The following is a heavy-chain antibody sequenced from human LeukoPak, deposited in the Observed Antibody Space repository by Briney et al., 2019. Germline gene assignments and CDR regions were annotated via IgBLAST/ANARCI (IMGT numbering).Heavy chain of an antibody. Sequence: SGPTLVNPTQTLTLTCTFSGFSLSTSGVGVGWIRQPPGKALERLALIYWDDDKRYSPSLKSRLTITKDTSKNQVVLTMTNMDPVDTATYYCAHAYCSSTSCRRGFDYWGQGTLVTVSS. CDR2: IYWDDDK. J-gene: IGHJ4*02. CDR3: AHAYCSSTSCRRGFDY. V-gene: IGHV2-5*02. CDR1: GFSLSTSGVG. D-gene: IGHD2-2*01.